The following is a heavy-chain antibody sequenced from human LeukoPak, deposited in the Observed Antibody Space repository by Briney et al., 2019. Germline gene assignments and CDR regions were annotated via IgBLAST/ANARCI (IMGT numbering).Heavy chain of an antibody. CDR1: GYSFTTYG. CDR2: MSGYNGNP. Sequence: ASVKVSCKASGYSFTTYGINWVRQAPGQGLEWMGWMSGYNGNPTYAEKFQGRVTMTTDTSTGTAYMELRSLSSDDTAVYYCARTAGLIDYWGQRTLVTVSS. V-gene: IGHV1-18*01. D-gene: IGHD5/OR15-5a*01. J-gene: IGHJ4*02. CDR3: ARTAGLIDY.